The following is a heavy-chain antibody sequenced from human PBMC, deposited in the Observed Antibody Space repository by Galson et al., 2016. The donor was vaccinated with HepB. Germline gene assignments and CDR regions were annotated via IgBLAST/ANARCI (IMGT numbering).Heavy chain of an antibody. CDR1: GFNFTSYW. J-gene: IGHJ4*02. CDR3: ARGRAGPVDY. CDR2: ISYDGSNK. V-gene: IGHV3-30*03. Sequence: SLRLSCAASGFNFTSYWMTWVRQAPGRGLEWVAIISYDGSNKYYADSVKGRFTISRDNSKNTLYLQMNGLRAEDTAVYYCARGRAGPVDYWGQGTLVTVSS. D-gene: IGHD3-10*01.